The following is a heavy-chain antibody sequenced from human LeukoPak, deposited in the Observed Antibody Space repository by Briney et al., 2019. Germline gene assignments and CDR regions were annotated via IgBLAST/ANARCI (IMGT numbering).Heavy chain of an antibody. D-gene: IGHD3-10*01. J-gene: IGHJ4*02. CDR3: AATRVCGGVLLRPNCLYFED. Sequence: GGSLRLSCAASGFTFNNYVMSWVRQAPGGGLEWVSGIDYAGGSTNYADSVQGRFTVSRDNSKNTLYLQMNSLRAEDTAIYYCAATRVCGGVLLRPNCLYFEDWGLGTLVTVSS. CDR2: IDYAGGST. CDR1: GFTFNNYV. V-gene: IGHV3-23*01.